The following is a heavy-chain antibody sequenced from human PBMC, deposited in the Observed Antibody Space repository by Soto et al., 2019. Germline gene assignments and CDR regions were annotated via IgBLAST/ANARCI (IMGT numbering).Heavy chain of an antibody. V-gene: IGHV4-30-4*01. CDR1: GASVTSTGYY. CDR2: ILHNGNA. CDR3: ARVSAVSAEYYFDY. D-gene: IGHD6-19*01. Sequence: QVQLRESGTGLMRPSQTLSLTCTVSGASVTSTGYYWTWIRQSPGQGLEWLGYILHNGNADYSPSLETRLSISLDSSKNQFSLKVNSVSAADTAIYFCARVSAVSAEYYFDYWGQGALVTVSS. J-gene: IGHJ4*02.